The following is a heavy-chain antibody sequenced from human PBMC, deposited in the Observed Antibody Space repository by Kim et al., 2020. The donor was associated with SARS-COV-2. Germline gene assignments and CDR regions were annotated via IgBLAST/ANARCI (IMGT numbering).Heavy chain of an antibody. Sequence: SETLSLTCTVSGGSISSYYWSWIRQPPGKGLEWIGYIYYSGSTNYNPSLKSRVTISVDTSKNQFSLKLSSVTAADTAVYYCARCIRGPNYSSFFRYYYYYGMDVWGQGTTVTVSS. V-gene: IGHV4-59*01. J-gene: IGHJ6*02. CDR2: IYYSGST. CDR3: ARCIRGPNYSSFFRYYYYYGMDV. D-gene: IGHD4-4*01. CDR1: GGSISSYY.